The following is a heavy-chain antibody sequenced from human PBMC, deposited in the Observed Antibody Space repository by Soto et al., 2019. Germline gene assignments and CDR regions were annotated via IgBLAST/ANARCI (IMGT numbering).Heavy chain of an antibody. Sequence: PLVTKSLTCIVADDTITSPSYWSWVRKPPGKGLEWIGEIYHSGGTNSNPSLKSRVTMSVDKSKNQFLLNLNSLTAADAAMYYCATLPPRVVVSVLPIPTWGQGTQVTVSS. CDR2: IYHSGGT. J-gene: IGHJ4*02. CDR1: DDTITSPSY. D-gene: IGHD2-21*01. V-gene: IGHV4-4*02. CDR3: ATLPPRVVVSVLPIPT.